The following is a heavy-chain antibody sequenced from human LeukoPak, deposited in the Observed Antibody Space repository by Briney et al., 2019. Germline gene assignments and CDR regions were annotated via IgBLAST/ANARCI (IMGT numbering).Heavy chain of an antibody. D-gene: IGHD2-15*01. CDR1: GYTFTSYA. V-gene: IGHV7-4-1*02. CDR2: INTNTGNP. Sequence: GASVKVSCKASGYTFTSYAMNWVRQAPGQGLEWMGWINTNTGNPTYAQGFTGRFVFSLDTSVSTAYLQISSLKAEDTAVYYCATGAQLGYCSGGSCYALNFYYYYYMDVWGKGTTVTVSS. CDR3: ATGAQLGYCSGGSCYALNFYYYYYMDV. J-gene: IGHJ6*03.